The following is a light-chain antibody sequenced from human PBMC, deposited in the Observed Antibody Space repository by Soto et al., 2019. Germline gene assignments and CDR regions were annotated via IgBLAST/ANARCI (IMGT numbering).Light chain of an antibody. CDR3: QQRYYTPIP. V-gene: IGKV1-5*01. CDR2: DAS. J-gene: IGKJ5*01. CDR1: QSISSW. Sequence: IKMKQSPSARSASVGDRVTITCRASQSISSWLAWYQQKPGRAPRLLIYDASSLESGVPSRFSGSGSCRDFTLIIIGLQPGDVAAYYCQQRYYTPIPFGQGTRLEIK.